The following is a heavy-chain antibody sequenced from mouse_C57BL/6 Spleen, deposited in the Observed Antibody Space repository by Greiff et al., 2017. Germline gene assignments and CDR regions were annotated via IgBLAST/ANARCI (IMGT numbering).Heavy chain of an antibody. J-gene: IGHJ3*01. CDR1: GYTFTSYW. CDR2: IYPSDSET. CDR3: ARDDDGYYQH. D-gene: IGHD2-3*01. V-gene: IGHV1-61*01. Sequence: QVQLQQPGAELVRPGSSVKLSCKASGYTFTSYWMDWVKQRPGQGLEWIGNIYPSDSETHYNQKFKDKATLTVDKSSSTAYMQLSSLTSEDSAVYYCARDDDGYYQHWGQGTLVTVSA.